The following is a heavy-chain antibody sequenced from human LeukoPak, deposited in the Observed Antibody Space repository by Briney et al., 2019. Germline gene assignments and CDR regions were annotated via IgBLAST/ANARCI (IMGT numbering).Heavy chain of an antibody. D-gene: IGHD1-1*01. V-gene: IGHV3-30-3*01. CDR1: AFTFSSYA. Sequence: SGGSLRLSCAASAFTFSSYAMHWVRQAPGKGLEWVAVTSYDESTKHYADSVKGRFTISRDNAKNSLYLQMNSLRAEDTAVYYCARSAAGTYYWGQGTLVTVSS. CDR3: ARSAAGTYY. J-gene: IGHJ4*02. CDR2: TSYDESTK.